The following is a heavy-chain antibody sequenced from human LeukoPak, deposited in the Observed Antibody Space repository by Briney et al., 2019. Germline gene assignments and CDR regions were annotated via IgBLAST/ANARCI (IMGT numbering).Heavy chain of an antibody. CDR2: IHTSEST. CDR3: ARWSGLYWYFDL. J-gene: IGHJ2*01. D-gene: IGHD3-3*01. Sequence: PSETLSLTCTVSGGSISSYYWSWIRQPAGKGLEWIGHIHTSESTNYNPSLKSRLTMSVGTSKNQFSLKVGSVTAADTAVYYCARWSGLYWYFDLWGRGTLVTVSS. V-gene: IGHV4-4*07. CDR1: GGSISSYY.